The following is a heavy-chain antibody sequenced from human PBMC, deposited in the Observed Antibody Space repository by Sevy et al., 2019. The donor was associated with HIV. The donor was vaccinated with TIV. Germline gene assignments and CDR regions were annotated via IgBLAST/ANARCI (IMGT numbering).Heavy chain of an antibody. Sequence: SETLSLTCTVSGGSITSNNYYWSWIRLPAGKGLEWIGRIYSSGSTKYNPSLKSRVTMSVDTSKNQFSLRLNSVTAADTAVYYCAREGYGSGYRRYYYYGIDVWGQGTTVTVSS. CDR1: GGSITSNNYY. V-gene: IGHV4-61*02. CDR3: AREGYGSGYRRYYYYGIDV. CDR2: IYSSGST. J-gene: IGHJ6*02. D-gene: IGHD3-9*01.